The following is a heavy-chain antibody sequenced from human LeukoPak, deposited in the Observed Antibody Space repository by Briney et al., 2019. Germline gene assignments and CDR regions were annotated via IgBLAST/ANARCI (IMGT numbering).Heavy chain of an antibody. CDR2: ISSSGSTI. J-gene: IGHJ4*02. CDR1: GFTFSSYE. D-gene: IGHD4-17*01. V-gene: IGHV3-48*03. Sequence: PPGGSLRLSCAASGFTFSSYEMNWVRQAPGKGLERVSYISSSGSTIYYADSVKGRLTISRDNAKNSLYLQMNSLRAEDTAVYYCARGMTTVTTSDYWGQGTLVTVSS. CDR3: ARGMTTVTTSDY.